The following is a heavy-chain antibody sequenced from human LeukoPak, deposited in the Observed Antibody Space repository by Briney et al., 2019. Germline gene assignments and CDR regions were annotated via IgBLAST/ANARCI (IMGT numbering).Heavy chain of an antibody. CDR2: IYYSGST. CDR1: GGSISSSSYY. Sequence: SETLSLTCTVSGGSISSSSYYWGWIRQPPGKGLEWIGSIYYSGSTYYTPSLKSRVTISVDTSKHQFSLKLSSVTAADTAVYYCARHPPSRGYSYGYPPNYFDYWGQGTLVTVSS. J-gene: IGHJ4*02. V-gene: IGHV4-39*01. CDR3: ARHPPSRGYSYGYPPNYFDY. D-gene: IGHD5-18*01.